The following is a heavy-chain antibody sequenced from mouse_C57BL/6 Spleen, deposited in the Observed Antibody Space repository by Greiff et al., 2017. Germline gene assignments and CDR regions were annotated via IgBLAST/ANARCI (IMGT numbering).Heavy chain of an antibody. V-gene: IGHV1-69*01. CDR3: ARGITTVVALDY. J-gene: IGHJ2*01. CDR2: IDPSDSYT. CDR1: GYTFTSYW. D-gene: IGHD1-1*01. Sequence: QVQLQQPGAELVMPGASVKLSCKASGYTFTSYWMHWVKQRPGQGLEWIGEIDPSDSYTNYNQKFKGKSTLTVDKSSSTAYMQLSSLTSGDSAVYYCARGITTVVALDYWGQGTTLTVSS.